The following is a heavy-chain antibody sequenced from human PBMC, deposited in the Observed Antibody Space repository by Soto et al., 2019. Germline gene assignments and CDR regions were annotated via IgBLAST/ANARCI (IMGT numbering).Heavy chain of an antibody. CDR1: GFTLSSFW. V-gene: IGHV3-7*03. J-gene: IGHJ6*02. Sequence: EVQLVESGGGLVQPGGSLRLSCAASGFTLSSFWMTWVRQAPGKGLEWVASIKQDGSETYYLDSVKGRFTISRDNPKNTLYLQMNSLRVGDTAVYYCARPPHGMDVWGQGTTVTVSS. CDR2: IKQDGSET. CDR3: ARPPHGMDV.